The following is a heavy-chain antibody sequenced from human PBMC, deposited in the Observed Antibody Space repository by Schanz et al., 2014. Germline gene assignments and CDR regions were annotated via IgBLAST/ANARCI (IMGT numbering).Heavy chain of an antibody. D-gene: IGHD5-12*01. J-gene: IGHJ4*02. V-gene: IGHV3-23*01. CDR3: AKDPSHGGYDYYFDY. Sequence: EVQLLDSGGGLVQPGGSLRLSCAASGFTFSTYAMSWVRQAPGKGLEWVSAISGSGGSTYYADSVKGRFTISRDNAKNSLYLQMNSLRAEDTAVYYCAKDPSHGGYDYYFDYWGQGTLVTVSS. CDR2: ISGSGGST. CDR1: GFTFSTYA.